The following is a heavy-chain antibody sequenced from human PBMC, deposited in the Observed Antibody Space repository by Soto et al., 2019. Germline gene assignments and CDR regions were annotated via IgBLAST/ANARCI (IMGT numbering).Heavy chain of an antibody. D-gene: IGHD2-2*01. J-gene: IGHJ4*02. CDR3: VTCTSTSCHLGSDY. V-gene: IGHV3-30-3*01. Sequence: QVQLVEYGGGVVQPGRSLRLSCEASGFTFSSYAMNWVRQAPGKGLELVALISDDGNSKYYADSVKGRFTISRDCSKGTLFLQMNSLGAAYTSFYYCVTCTSTSCHLGSDYWCQGTLLTVSS. CDR2: ISDDGNSK. CDR1: GFTFSSYA.